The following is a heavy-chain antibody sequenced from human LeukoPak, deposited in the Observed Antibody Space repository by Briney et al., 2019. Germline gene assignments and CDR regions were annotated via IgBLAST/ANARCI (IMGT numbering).Heavy chain of an antibody. CDR1: GYTFTGYY. CDR3: ARERSRYFDY. J-gene: IGHJ4*02. V-gene: IGHV1-2*02. Sequence: ASVKVFCKTSGYTFTGYYMHWVRQAPGQGLEWMGWINPNSFDTNYAQKFQGRVTMTRDTSISTVYMELRRLTSDDTAVDYCARERSRYFDYWGQGTLVTVS. CDR2: INPNSFDT. D-gene: IGHD2-2*01.